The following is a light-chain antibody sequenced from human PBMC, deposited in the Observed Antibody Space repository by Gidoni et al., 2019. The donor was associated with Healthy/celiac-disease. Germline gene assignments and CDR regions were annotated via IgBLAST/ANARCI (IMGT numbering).Light chain of an antibody. Sequence: QSALTQPASVSGFPGQSITISCTGTSSDVGGYNYVSWYQQHPGKAPKLMIYDVSNRPSGGSNRFSGSKSGNTASLTISGLQAEDEADYYCSSYTSSSTLEAVFGTGTKVTVL. J-gene: IGLJ1*01. CDR1: SSDVGGYNY. CDR3: SSYTSSSTLEAV. CDR2: DVS. V-gene: IGLV2-14*03.